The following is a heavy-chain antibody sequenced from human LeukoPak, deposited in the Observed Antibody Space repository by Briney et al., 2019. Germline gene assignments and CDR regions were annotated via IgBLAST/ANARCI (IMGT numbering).Heavy chain of an antibody. D-gene: IGHD1-26*01. V-gene: IGHV4-61*02. CDR1: GGSISSGSYY. J-gene: IGHJ5*02. Sequence: PSETLSLTCIVSGGSISSGSYYWSWIRQPAGKGLEWIGRIYSSGSTSYNPSLKSRVTISVDTSKNQFSLKLSSVTAADTAVYYCAGVFSSEGATSGWFDPWGQGTLVTVSS. CDR2: IYSSGST. CDR3: AGVFSSEGATSGWFDP.